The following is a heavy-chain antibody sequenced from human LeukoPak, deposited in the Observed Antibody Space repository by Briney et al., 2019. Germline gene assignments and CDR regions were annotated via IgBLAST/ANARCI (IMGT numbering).Heavy chain of an antibody. CDR3: ARVGYSNKRLVYCYYMDV. J-gene: IGHJ6*03. D-gene: IGHD4-11*01. CDR1: GYTFTSYD. V-gene: IGHV1-8*03. CDR2: MNPNSGNT. Sequence: ASVKVSCKASGYTFTSYDINWVRQATGQGLEWMGWMNPNSGNTGYAQKFQGRVTITRNTSISTAYMELSSLRSEDTAVYYCARVGYSNKRLVYCYYMDVWGKGTTVTVSS.